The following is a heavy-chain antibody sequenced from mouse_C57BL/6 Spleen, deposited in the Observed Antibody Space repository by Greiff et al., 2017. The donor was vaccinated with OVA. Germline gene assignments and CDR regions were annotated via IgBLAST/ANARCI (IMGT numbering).Heavy chain of an antibody. Sequence: EVKLMESGGGLVKPGGSLKLSCAASGFTFSDYGMHWVRQAPEKGLEWVAYISSGSSTIYYADTVKGRFPISRDNAKNTLFLQMTSLRSEDTAMYYCARNWGYAMDYWGQGTSVTVSS. D-gene: IGHD4-1*01. CDR2: ISSGSSTI. CDR1: GFTFSDYG. V-gene: IGHV5-17*01. J-gene: IGHJ4*01. CDR3: ARNWGYAMDY.